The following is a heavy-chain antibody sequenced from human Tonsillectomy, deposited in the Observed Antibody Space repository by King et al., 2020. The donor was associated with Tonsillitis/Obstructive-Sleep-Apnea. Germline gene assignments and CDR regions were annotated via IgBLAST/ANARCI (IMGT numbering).Heavy chain of an antibody. V-gene: IGHV1-69*09. CDR3: FLWGSSGYGFEDHKVDY. D-gene: IGHD5-12*01. Sequence: HVQLVESGAEVKKPGSSVKVSCTASGGTFSSYAISWVRQAPGQGLEWMGRIIPILGIANYAQKFQGRVTITADTSTSTAYMELSSLRSEDTAVYYCFLWGSSGYGFEDHKVDYWGQGTLVTVSS. CDR1: GGTFSSYA. J-gene: IGHJ4*02. CDR2: IIPILGIA.